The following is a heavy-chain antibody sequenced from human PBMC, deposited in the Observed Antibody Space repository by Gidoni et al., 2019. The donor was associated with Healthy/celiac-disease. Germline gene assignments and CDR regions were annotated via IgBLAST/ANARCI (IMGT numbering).Heavy chain of an antibody. CDR2: IIPSSGTA. J-gene: IGHJ4*02. D-gene: IGHD6-19*01. CDR1: GGTFSSYA. V-gene: IGHV1-69*01. CDR3: ARDLRDSSGWSDTHY. Sequence: QVQLVQSGAEVKKPGASVKVSCKASGGTFSSYAISWVRQAPGQGLAWMGGIIPSSGTANYAQKFQGRVTITADESTSTAYMELSSLRSEDTAVYYCARDLRDSSGWSDTHYWGQGTLVTVSS.